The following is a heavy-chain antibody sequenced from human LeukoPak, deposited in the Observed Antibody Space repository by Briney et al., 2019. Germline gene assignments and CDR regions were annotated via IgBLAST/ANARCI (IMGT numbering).Heavy chain of an antibody. CDR3: ARSYGSGSEDYYYYGMDV. V-gene: IGHV1-3*01. D-gene: IGHD3-10*01. Sequence: GASVKVSCKASGYTFTSYAMHWVRQAPGQRLEWTGWINAGNGNTKYSQKFQGRVTISRDTSASTAYMELSSLRSEDTAVYYCARSYGSGSEDYYYYGMDVWGQGTTVTVSS. CDR1: GYTFTSYA. CDR2: INAGNGNT. J-gene: IGHJ6*02.